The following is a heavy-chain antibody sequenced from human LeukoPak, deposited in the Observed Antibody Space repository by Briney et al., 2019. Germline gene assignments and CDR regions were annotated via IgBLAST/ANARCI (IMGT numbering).Heavy chain of an antibody. CDR2: INSDSSLM. V-gene: IGHV3-21*01. CDR1: GFTFSSYS. Sequence: PGGSLRLSCAASGFTFSSYSMNWVRQAPGKGLEWVSSINSDSSLMFYAESVKGRFTISRDNARNSLYLQMNSLRAEDTAVYYCIKDLFDDYSLDYWGQGALVTVSS. CDR3: IKDLFDDYSLDY. D-gene: IGHD3-16*01. J-gene: IGHJ4*02.